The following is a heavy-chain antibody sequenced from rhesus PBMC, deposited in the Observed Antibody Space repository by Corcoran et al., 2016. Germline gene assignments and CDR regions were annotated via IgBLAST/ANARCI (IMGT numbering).Heavy chain of an antibody. CDR3: ARRNTVTAHFDY. V-gene: IGHV4S11*01. J-gene: IGHJ4*01. CDR2: ISGRVNP. D-gene: IGHD4-23*01. CDR1: GGSISSNY. Sequence: QVQLQESGPGLVKPSATLSLTCAVSGGSISSNYWSWIRQAPVTGLELIGYISGRVNPYYSPSLKSRVTLSVDTSKNHYSLKLSSVTAADTAVYYCARRNTVTAHFDYWGQGVLVTVSS.